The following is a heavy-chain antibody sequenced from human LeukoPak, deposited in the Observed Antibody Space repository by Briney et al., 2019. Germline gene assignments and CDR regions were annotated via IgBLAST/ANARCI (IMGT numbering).Heavy chain of an antibody. J-gene: IGHJ3*02. Sequence: GGSLRLSCAASGFTFSSYWMSWVRQAPGKGLEWVANIKQDGSEKYYVDSVKGRFTISRDNAKNSLYLQMNGLRAEDTAVYYCARDGEYSSSSAAFDIWGQGTMVTVSS. V-gene: IGHV3-7*01. CDR2: IKQDGSEK. CDR1: GFTFSSYW. CDR3: ARDGEYSSSSAAFDI. D-gene: IGHD6-6*01.